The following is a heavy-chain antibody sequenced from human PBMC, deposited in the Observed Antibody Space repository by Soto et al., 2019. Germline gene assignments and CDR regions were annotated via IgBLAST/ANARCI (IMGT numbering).Heavy chain of an antibody. Sequence: QVQLVQSGAEVKKPGSSVKVSCKASGGTFSSYAISWVRQAPGHGLEWMGGIIPIFGTANYAQKFQGRVTITADESTRKAYMELSSLRAEDTAVYYCARTDCGGDCYHWYFDLWGRGTLVTVSS. D-gene: IGHD2-21*02. CDR3: ARTDCGGDCYHWYFDL. J-gene: IGHJ2*01. CDR2: IIPIFGTA. V-gene: IGHV1-69*01. CDR1: GGTFSSYA.